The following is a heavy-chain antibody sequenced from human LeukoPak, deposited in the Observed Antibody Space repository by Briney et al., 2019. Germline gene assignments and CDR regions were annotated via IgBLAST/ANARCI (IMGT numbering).Heavy chain of an antibody. CDR1: GFTVSSNY. CDR3: AKDYYDSSGYYFKDPDAFDI. V-gene: IGHV3-53*01. J-gene: IGHJ3*02. CDR2: IYSGGST. D-gene: IGHD3-22*01. Sequence: GGSLRLSCAASGFTVSSNYMSWVRQAPGKGLEWVSVIYSGGSTYYADSVKGRFTISRDNSKNTLYLQMNSLRAEDTAVYYCAKDYYDSSGYYFKDPDAFDIWGQGTMVTVSS.